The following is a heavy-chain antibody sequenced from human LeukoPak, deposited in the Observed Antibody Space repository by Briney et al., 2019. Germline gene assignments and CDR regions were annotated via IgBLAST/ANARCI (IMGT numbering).Heavy chain of an antibody. J-gene: IGHJ3*02. CDR3: ARDFSRAFDI. CDR2: ISSGSSYI. CDR1: RFTFSDYS. D-gene: IGHD3-3*01. V-gene: IGHV3-21*01. Sequence: GGSLRLSCAASRFTFSDYSMNWVRQAPGKGLEWVSSISSGSSYIYYADSVKGRFTISRDSAKNSLYLQMNSLRAEDTAVYYCARDFSRAFDIWGQGTLVTVSS.